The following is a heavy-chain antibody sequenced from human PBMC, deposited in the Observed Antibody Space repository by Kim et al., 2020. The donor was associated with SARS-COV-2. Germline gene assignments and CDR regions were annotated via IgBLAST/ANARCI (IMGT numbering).Heavy chain of an antibody. CDR1: GGSISNFY. Sequence: SETLSLTCTVSGGSISNFYWNWIRQPAGKGLEWMGHIYTSGSTNYNPSLKSRVTVSVDTSKSQFSLRLISVTAADTAVYFCARSGQRDFSGSVDGFDIWG. J-gene: IGHJ3*02. CDR3: ARSGQRDFSGSVDGFDI. D-gene: IGHD2-15*01. CDR2: IYTSGST. V-gene: IGHV4-4*07.